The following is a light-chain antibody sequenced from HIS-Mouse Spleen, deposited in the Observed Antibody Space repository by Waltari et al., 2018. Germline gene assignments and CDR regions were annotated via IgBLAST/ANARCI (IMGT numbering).Light chain of an antibody. Sequence: QSALTPPASVSGSPGQSITISCTGTSSDVGGYNYVSWYQQHPVNAPKLIIYDVSNRPSGVSNRFSGSKSGNTASLTISGLQAEDEADYYCSSYTSSSTEVFGGGTKLTVL. V-gene: IGLV2-14*03. CDR2: DVS. CDR3: SSYTSSSTEV. CDR1: SSDVGGYNY. J-gene: IGLJ2*01.